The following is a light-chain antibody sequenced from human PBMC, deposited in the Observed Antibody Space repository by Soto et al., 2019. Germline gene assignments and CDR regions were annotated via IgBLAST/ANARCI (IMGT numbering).Light chain of an antibody. V-gene: IGKV1-8*01. J-gene: IGKJ5*01. CDR1: QGISSY. Sequence: AIRMTQSPSSLSASTGDRVTITCRASQGISSYLAWYQHKPGKAPKLLIYAASTLQSGVPSRFSGSGSGTDFTRTISSLQPEDFETDDCQQTFTVTITFGQGTRLEIK. CDR2: AAS. CDR3: QQTFTVTIT.